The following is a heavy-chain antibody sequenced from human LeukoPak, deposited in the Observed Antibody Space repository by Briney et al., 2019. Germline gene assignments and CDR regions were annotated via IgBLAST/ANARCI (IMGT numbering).Heavy chain of an antibody. J-gene: IGHJ3*02. CDR3: ARDKPFDFWSGYYTPDAFDI. D-gene: IGHD3-3*01. V-gene: IGHV1-46*01. CDR2: INPSGGST. CDR1: GYTFTSYY. Sequence: ASVKVSCKASGYTFTSYYMHWVRQAPGQGLEWMGIINPSGGSTSYAQKFQGRVTMTRDTSISTAYMELSRLRSDDTAVYYCARDKPFDFWSGYYTPDAFDIWGQGTMVTVSS.